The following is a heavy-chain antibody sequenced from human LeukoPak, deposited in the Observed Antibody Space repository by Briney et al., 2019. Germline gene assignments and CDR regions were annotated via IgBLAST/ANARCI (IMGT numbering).Heavy chain of an antibody. J-gene: IGHJ4*02. CDR3: ANRGSLFDY. CDR1: GFTFSSYA. Sequence: GGSLRLSCAASGFTFSSYAMSWVRQAPGKGVEWVSAISGSGGSTYYADSVKSRFTISRDNSKNTLYLQMNSLRAEDTAVYYCANRGSLFDYWGQGTLVTVSS. V-gene: IGHV3-23*01. D-gene: IGHD1-26*01. CDR2: ISGSGGST.